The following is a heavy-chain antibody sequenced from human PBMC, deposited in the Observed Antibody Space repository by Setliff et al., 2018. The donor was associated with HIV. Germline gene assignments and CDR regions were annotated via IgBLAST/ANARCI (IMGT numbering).Heavy chain of an antibody. CDR2: IRDVHDTT. D-gene: IGHD3-22*01. V-gene: IGHV3-23*01. J-gene: IGHJ4*02. CDR1: GFNLNNYA. CDR3: AKDHKGYYYDSSGYHYEGVDY. Sequence: GGSLRLSCAASGFNLNNYAMGWVRQAPGKGLEWVSSIRDVHDTTYYPDLVKGRFTISKDTSKNTLYLQMNSLRAEDTAVYYCAKDHKGYYYDSSGYHYEGVDYWGQGTLVTVSS.